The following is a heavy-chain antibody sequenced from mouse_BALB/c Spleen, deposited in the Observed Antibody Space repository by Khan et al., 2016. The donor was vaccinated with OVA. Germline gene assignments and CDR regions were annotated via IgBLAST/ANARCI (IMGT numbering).Heavy chain of an antibody. J-gene: IGHJ3*01. CDR1: GDSITSGY. Sequence: EMQLEESGPSLVKPSQTLSLTCSVTGDSITSGYWNWIRKFPGNKFEYMGYIIYTGSTYYNPSLKSRISITRHTSKNQYYLQLNSVTTEDTATYXCASACDRYAFAYWGQGTLVTVSA. D-gene: IGHD2-14*01. CDR3: ASACDRYAFAY. CDR2: IIYTGST. V-gene: IGHV3-8*02.